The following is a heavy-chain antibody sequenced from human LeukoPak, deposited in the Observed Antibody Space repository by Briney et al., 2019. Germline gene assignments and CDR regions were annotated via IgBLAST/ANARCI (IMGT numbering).Heavy chain of an antibody. V-gene: IGHV4-34*01. CDR3: ARVLRMATIYYFDY. D-gene: IGHD5-24*01. J-gene: IGHJ4*02. Sequence: SETLSLTCAVYGGSFSGYYWSWIRQPPGKGLEWIGEVNHSGSTNYNPSLKSRVTMSVDTSKNQFSLKLSSMTAADTAVYYCARVLRMATIYYFDYWGQGTLVTVSS. CDR2: VNHSGST. CDR1: GGSFSGYY.